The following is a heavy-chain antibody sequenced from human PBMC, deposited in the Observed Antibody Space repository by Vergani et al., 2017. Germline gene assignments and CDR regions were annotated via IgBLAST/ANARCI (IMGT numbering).Heavy chain of an antibody. CDR1: GASISSSNYY. Sequence: QLQLQESGPGLVKPSATLSLPCSVSGASISSSNYYWGWIRQPPGKGLEWIASIYYSGSTYYNPSLKSRVTISVDTSKNQFSLKLRSVTAADTAVYFCARHSTVEWLVKLGWIDPWGQGILVTVSS. CDR3: ARHSTVEWLVKLGWIDP. CDR2: IYYSGST. J-gene: IGHJ5*02. V-gene: IGHV4-39*01. D-gene: IGHD6-19*01.